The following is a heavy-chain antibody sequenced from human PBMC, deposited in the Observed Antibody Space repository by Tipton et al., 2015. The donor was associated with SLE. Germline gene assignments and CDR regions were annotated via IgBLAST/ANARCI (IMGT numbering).Heavy chain of an antibody. CDR3: ARTLPYYDSSGGFDP. V-gene: IGHV4-30-2*01. CDR1: GGSISSGGYS. Sequence: TLSLTCAVSGGSISSGGYSWSWLRQPPGKGLEWIGYIYHSGSTYYNPSLKSRVTISVDRSKNQFSLKLSSVTAADTAVYYCARTLPYYDSSGGFDPWGQGTLVTVSS. D-gene: IGHD3-22*01. J-gene: IGHJ5*02. CDR2: IYHSGST.